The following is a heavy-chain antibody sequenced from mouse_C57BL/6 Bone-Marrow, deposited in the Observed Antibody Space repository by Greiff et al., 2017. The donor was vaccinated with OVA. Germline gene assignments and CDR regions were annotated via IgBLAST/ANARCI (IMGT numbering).Heavy chain of an antibody. V-gene: IGHV1-53*01. D-gene: IGHD2-5*01. CDR2: INPSNGGT. Sequence: QVQLQQPGTELVKPGASVKLSCKASGYTFTSYWMHWVKQRPGQGLEWIGNINPSNGGTNYNEKFKSKATLTVDKSSSTAYMQLSSLTSEDSAVYYYASSKSGDYYAMDYWGQGTSVTVSS. CDR3: ASSKSGDYYAMDY. J-gene: IGHJ4*01. CDR1: GYTFTSYW.